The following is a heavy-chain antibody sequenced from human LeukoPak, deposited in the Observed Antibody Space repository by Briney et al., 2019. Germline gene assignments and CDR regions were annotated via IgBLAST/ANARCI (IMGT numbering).Heavy chain of an antibody. J-gene: IGHJ4*02. Sequence: PGGSLRLSCAASGFTVSSNYMSWVRQAPGKGLEWVSVIYSGGSTYYADSVKGRFTISRDNSKNTLYLQMNSLRAEDTAVYYCARRATSSGWDYWGQGTLVTVSS. D-gene: IGHD6-19*01. CDR2: IYSGGST. CDR3: ARRATSSGWDY. V-gene: IGHV3-53*01. CDR1: GFTVSSNY.